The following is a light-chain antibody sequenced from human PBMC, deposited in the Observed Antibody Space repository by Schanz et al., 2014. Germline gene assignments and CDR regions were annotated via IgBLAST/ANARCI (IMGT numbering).Light chain of an antibody. Sequence: QSALTQPPSASGSPGQSVTISCTGTSSDVGGSNSVSWYQQLPGKAPKLVISEVSKRPSGVPDRFSGSKSGNTASLTISGLQAEDEADYYCSSYTSSITSYVFGTGTKVTVL. CDR2: EVS. V-gene: IGLV2-8*01. CDR3: SSYTSSITSYV. CDR1: SSDVGGSNS. J-gene: IGLJ1*01.